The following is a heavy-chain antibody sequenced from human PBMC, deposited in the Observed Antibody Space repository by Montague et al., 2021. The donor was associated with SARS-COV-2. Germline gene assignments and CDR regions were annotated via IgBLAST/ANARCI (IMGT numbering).Heavy chain of an antibody. CDR2: INSDGSNT. CDR1: GFTLSSYW. J-gene: IGHJ6*03. V-gene: IGHV3-74*01. Sequence: SLRLSCAASGFTLSSYWMHWVRQAPGKGLVWVSRINSDGSNTNYADSVKGRFTISRDNVKNSLYLQMNTLRAEDTAVYYCARATPYMDVWGKGTTVTVSS. CDR3: ARATPYMDV.